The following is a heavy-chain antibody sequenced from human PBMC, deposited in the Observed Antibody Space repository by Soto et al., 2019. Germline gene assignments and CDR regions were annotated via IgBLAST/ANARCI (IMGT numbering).Heavy chain of an antibody. Sequence: QVQLQESGPGLVKPSQTLSLTCSVSGVSINSGGYYWSWIRQHPGKGLEWIGDIYYSGNTYYNPSLKSRVTISRDSSKNLFSLRLRSVTAADTAVYYCARGEVGEQPFDCWGQGTLVAVSS. V-gene: IGHV4-31*03. CDR2: IYYSGNT. CDR3: ARGEVGEQPFDC. J-gene: IGHJ4*02. CDR1: GVSINSGGYY. D-gene: IGHD3-16*01.